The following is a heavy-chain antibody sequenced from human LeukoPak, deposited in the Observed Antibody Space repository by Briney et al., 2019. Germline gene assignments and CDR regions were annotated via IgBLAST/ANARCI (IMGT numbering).Heavy chain of an antibody. V-gene: IGHV4-59*01. CDR3: ARVSWFPGTSYYYMDV. CDR2: IYYSGTT. D-gene: IGHD1-1*01. CDR1: GGSISSYY. J-gene: IGHJ6*03. Sequence: SETLSLTCTVSGGSISSYYWSWIRQPPGKGLEWIGYIYYSGTTNYNPSLKSRVTISIDTSKNQFSLKLTSVTAADTAVYYCARVSWFPGTSYYYMDVWGKGTTVTVSS.